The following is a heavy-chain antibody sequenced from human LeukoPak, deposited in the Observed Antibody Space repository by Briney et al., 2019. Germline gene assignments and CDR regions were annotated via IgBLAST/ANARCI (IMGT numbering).Heavy chain of an antibody. Sequence: GASVKVSCKASGYTFTSYAMNWVRQAPGQGLEWMGWINTNTGNPTYAQGFTGRFVFSLDTSVSTAYLQISSLKAEDTAVYYCARAPKQQLVQDIYYYYYMDVWGKGTTVTVSS. D-gene: IGHD6-13*01. CDR3: ARAPKQQLVQDIYYYYYMDV. J-gene: IGHJ6*03. CDR2: INTNTGNP. CDR1: GYTFTSYA. V-gene: IGHV7-4-1*02.